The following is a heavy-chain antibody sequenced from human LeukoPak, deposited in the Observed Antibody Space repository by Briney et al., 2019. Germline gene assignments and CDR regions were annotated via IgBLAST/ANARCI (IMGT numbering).Heavy chain of an antibody. V-gene: IGHV1-2*02. CDR2: INPNIGDA. CDR3: ARMALDGGDSIGFDS. D-gene: IGHD2-21*02. Sequence: GASVKVSCKASGYTFTDYFIHWVRQAPGQGLEWMGWINPNIGDASYAQKFQDRVTMTRDRSINTAYMELSRLTSDDTAVYYCARMALDGGDSIGFDSWGQGTLVTASS. CDR1: GYTFTDYF. J-gene: IGHJ5*01.